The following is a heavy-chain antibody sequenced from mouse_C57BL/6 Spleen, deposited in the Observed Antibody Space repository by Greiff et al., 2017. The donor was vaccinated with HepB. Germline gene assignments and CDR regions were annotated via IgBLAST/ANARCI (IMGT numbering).Heavy chain of an antibody. CDR1: GYSITSGYD. D-gene: IGHD2-4*01. J-gene: IGHJ3*01. V-gene: IGHV3-1*01. CDR2: ISYSGST. CDR3: ARDDDYEGFAY. Sequence: EVKLQESGPGMVKPSQSLSLTCTVTGYSITSGYDWHWIRHFPGNKLEWMGYISYSGSTNYNPSLKSRISITHDTSKNHFFLKLNSVTTEDTATYYCARDDDYEGFAYWGQGTLVTVSA.